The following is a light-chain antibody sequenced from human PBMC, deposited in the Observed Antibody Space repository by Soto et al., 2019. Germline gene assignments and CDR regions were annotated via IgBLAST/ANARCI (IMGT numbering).Light chain of an antibody. Sequence: QSVLTQPPSVSGAPGQRVTISCTGSSSNIGAGYYVHWYQQLPGTAPKLLTYGNSNRPSGVPDRFSGSKSCTSASLAITGLQAEDEADYYCQSYDSSLSGWVFGGGTKLTVL. V-gene: IGLV1-40*01. J-gene: IGLJ3*02. CDR3: QSYDSSLSGWV. CDR1: SSNIGAGYY. CDR2: GNS.